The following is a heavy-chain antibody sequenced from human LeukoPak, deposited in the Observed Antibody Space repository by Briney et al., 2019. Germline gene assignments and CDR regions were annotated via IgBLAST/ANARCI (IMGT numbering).Heavy chain of an antibody. CDR1: GYTFTSYD. D-gene: IGHD1-26*01. CDR2: MSPNSGNT. Sequence: ASVKVSCKASGYTFTSYDINWVRQATGQGLEWMGWMSPNSGNTGYAQKFQGRVTMTRNTSISTAYMELSSLRSEDTAVYYCARAPGSGSPGDYYGMDVWGQGATVTVSS. J-gene: IGHJ6*02. CDR3: ARAPGSGSPGDYYGMDV. V-gene: IGHV1-8*01.